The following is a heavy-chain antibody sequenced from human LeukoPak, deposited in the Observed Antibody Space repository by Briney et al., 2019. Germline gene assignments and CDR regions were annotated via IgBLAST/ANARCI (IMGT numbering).Heavy chain of an antibody. CDR1: GFPFIEYS. CDR2: IGIDSGNT. Sequence: GGSLRLSCTASGFPFIEYSMNWVRQAPGKGLEWISYIGIDSGNTRYADSVRGRFTISADKAKNSLYLQMNSLRVEGTAVYYCARDHNYALDNWGQGTLVSVAS. J-gene: IGHJ4*02. CDR3: ARDHNYALDN. V-gene: IGHV3-48*01. D-gene: IGHD1-1*01.